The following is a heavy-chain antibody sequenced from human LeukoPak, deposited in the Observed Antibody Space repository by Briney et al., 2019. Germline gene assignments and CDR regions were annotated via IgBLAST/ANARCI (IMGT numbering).Heavy chain of an antibody. CDR2: IKQDGSEK. Sequence: PTGGSLRLSCAGSGFTFSDYGMSWVRQAPGKGLEWVANIKQDGSEKYYVDSVKGRFTISRDNAKNSLYLQMNSLRAEDTAVYYCARDVNGRIDPWGQGTLVTVSS. V-gene: IGHV3-7*01. J-gene: IGHJ5*02. CDR3: ARDVNGRIDP. CDR1: GFTFSDYG. D-gene: IGHD2-8*01.